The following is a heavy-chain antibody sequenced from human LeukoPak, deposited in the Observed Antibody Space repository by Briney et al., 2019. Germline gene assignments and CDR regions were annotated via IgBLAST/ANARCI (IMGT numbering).Heavy chain of an antibody. CDR2: IWYDGSNK. Sequence: PEGSLRLSCAASGFTFSSYGMHWVRQAPGKGLEWVAVIWYDGSNKYYADSVKGRFTISRDNSKNTLYLQMNSLRAEDTAVYYCARGPLYSSSWYGVDYWGQGTLVTVSS. J-gene: IGHJ4*02. CDR1: GFTFSSYG. V-gene: IGHV3-33*01. D-gene: IGHD6-13*01. CDR3: ARGPLYSSSWYGVDY.